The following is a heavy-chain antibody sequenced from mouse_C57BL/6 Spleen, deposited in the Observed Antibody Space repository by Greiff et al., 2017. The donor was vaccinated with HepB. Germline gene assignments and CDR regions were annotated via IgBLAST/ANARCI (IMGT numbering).Heavy chain of an antibody. CDR1: GYTFTDYY. V-gene: IGHV1-26*01. D-gene: IGHD1-1*01. CDR3: ARERGNYYGSFYYAMDY. Sequence: EVQLQQSGPELVKPGASVKISCKASGYTFTDYYMNWVKQSHGKSLEWIGDINPNNGGTSYNQKFKGKATLTVDKSSSTAYMELRSLTSEDSAVYYCARERGNYYGSFYYAMDYWGQGTSVTVSS. CDR2: INPNNGGT. J-gene: IGHJ4*01.